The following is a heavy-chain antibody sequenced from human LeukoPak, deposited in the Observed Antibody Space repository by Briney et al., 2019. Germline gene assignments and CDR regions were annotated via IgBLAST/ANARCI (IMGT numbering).Heavy chain of an antibody. D-gene: IGHD3-10*01. CDR3: ARNKGYYGSGTGIDP. V-gene: IGHV4-34*01. CDR1: GGSFSGYY. CDR2: INHSGST. J-gene: IGHJ5*02. Sequence: SETLSLTCAVYGGSFSGYYWSWIRQPPGKGLEWIGGINHSGSTNYNPSLKSRVTISVDASKNQFSLKLSSVTAADTAVYYCARNKGYYGSGTGIDPWGQGTLVTVSS.